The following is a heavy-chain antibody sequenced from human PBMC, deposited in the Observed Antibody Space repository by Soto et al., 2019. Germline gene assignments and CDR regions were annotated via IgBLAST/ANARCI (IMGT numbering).Heavy chain of an antibody. Sequence: AGGSLRLSCAASGFTFSSYGMHWVRQAPCKGLEWVAVISYDGSNKYYADSVKGRFTISRDNSKNTLYLQMNSLRAEDTAVYYCAKDGWELLSYYYYGMDVWGQGTTVTVSS. CDR2: ISYDGSNK. J-gene: IGHJ6*02. V-gene: IGHV3-30*18. D-gene: IGHD1-26*01. CDR3: AKDGWELLSYYYYGMDV. CDR1: GFTFSSYG.